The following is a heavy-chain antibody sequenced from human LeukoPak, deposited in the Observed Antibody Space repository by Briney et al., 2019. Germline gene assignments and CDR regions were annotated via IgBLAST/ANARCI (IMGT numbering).Heavy chain of an antibody. J-gene: IGHJ5*02. CDR1: GYTFTSYD. CDR2: INPNSGGT. D-gene: IGHD3-22*01. CDR3: ARGRYYSNWFDP. V-gene: IGHV1-2*02. Sequence: GASVKVSCKASGYTFTSYDINWVRQAPGQGLEWMGWINPNSGGTNYAQKFQGRVTMTRDTSISTAYMELSRLRSDDTAVYYCARGRYYSNWFDPWGQGTLVTVSS.